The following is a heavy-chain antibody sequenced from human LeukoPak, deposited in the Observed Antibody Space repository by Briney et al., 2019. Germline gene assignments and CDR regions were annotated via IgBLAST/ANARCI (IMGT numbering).Heavy chain of an antibody. D-gene: IGHD6-6*01. CDR1: VFTFSSYN. V-gene: IGHV3-21*01. CDR3: AREGRPFSTSSPLDY. J-gene: IGHJ4*02. CDR2: ISNSGSYI. Sequence: GGSLRLSCADSVFTFSSYNMKWVRQAPGKGLEWVSYISNSGSYIYYVDSVKGRFTISRDNAKNSLSLQIHSLRVEDTAVYYCAREGRPFSTSSPLDYWGQGTLVTVSS.